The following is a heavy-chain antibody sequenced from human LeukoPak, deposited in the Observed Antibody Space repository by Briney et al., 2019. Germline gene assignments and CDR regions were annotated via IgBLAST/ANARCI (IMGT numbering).Heavy chain of an antibody. D-gene: IGHD5-12*01. CDR2: ISGSGGST. V-gene: IGHV3-23*01. Sequence: GGSLRLSCAASGFTFSSYGMSWVRQAPGKGLEWVSAISGSGGSTYYADSVKGRFIISRDNAKNSLYLQMNSLRDDDTALYYCARGDSAYYFYYSYHMDVWGKGTTVTVSS. CDR1: GFTFSSYG. J-gene: IGHJ6*03. CDR3: ARGDSAYYFYYSYHMDV.